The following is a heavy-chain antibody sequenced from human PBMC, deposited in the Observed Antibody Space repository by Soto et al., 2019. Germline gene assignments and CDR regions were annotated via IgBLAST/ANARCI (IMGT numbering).Heavy chain of an antibody. J-gene: IGHJ6*02. CDR3: ARGGVVVAATDYYYYGMDV. V-gene: IGHV3-72*01. Sequence: EVQLVESGGGLVQPGGSLRLSCAASGFTFSDHYMDWVRQAPGKGLEWVGRTRNKANSYTTEYAASVKGRFTISRDDSXNXLXPQMNSLKTEDTAVYYCARGGVVVAATDYYYYGMDVWGQGTTVTVSS. CDR2: TRNKANSYTT. CDR1: GFTFSDHY. D-gene: IGHD2-15*01.